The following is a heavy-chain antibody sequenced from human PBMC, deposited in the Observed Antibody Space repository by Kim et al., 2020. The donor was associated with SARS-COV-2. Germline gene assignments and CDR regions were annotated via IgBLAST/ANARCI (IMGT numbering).Heavy chain of an antibody. CDR2: ISRNGGST. CDR1: GITFSSYA. Sequence: GGSLRLSWSASGITFSSYAMHWVRQAPGKGLEYVSAISRNGGSTDYADSVKGRFTISRDNSKNTLYFQMSSLRAEDTAVYYCVRPGGGGSYYGGAFDIWGQGTMVTVSS. D-gene: IGHD1-26*01. CDR3: VRPGGGGSYYGGAFDI. J-gene: IGHJ3*02. V-gene: IGHV3-64*05.